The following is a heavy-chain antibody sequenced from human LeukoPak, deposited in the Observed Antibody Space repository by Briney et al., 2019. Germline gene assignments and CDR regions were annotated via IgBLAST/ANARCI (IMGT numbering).Heavy chain of an antibody. Sequence: ASVKVSCKASGHTFTDYHIHWVRQAPGQGLEWMGWINPNSGGTNYAEKFHGRVTMTRDTSITTAYMELSGLRSADTAVYYCARFRHVAVAGTPHFDFWDQGTLVTVSS. V-gene: IGHV1-2*02. CDR3: ARFRHVAVAGTPHFDF. CDR2: INPNSGGT. D-gene: IGHD6-19*01. J-gene: IGHJ4*02. CDR1: GHTFTDYH.